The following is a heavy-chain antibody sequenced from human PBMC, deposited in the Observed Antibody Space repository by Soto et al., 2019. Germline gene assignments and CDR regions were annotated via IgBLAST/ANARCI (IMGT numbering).Heavy chain of an antibody. CDR3: AREAIAAAGTQGFDP. J-gene: IGHJ5*02. Sequence: QVQLQESGPGLVKPSQTLSLTCTVSGGSISSGDYYWSWIRQPPGKGLEWIGYIYYSGSTYYNPSLKSRVTISVDTSKNQFSLKLSSVTAADTAVYYCAREAIAAAGTQGFDPWGQGTLVTVSS. CDR1: GGSISSGDYY. D-gene: IGHD6-13*01. V-gene: IGHV4-30-4*01. CDR2: IYYSGST.